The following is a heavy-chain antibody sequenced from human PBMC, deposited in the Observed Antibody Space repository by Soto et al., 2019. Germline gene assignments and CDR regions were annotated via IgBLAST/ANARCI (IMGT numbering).Heavy chain of an antibody. V-gene: IGHV4-59*08. Sequence: LETLSLTCTVSGGSISSYYWSWIRQPPGKGLEWIGYIYYSGSTNYNPSLKSRVTISVDTSKNQFSLKLSSVTAADTAVYYCASFKGTMVRGVGYYYYMDVWGKGTTVTVSS. D-gene: IGHD3-10*01. CDR3: ASFKGTMVRGVGYYYYMDV. J-gene: IGHJ6*03. CDR1: GGSISSYY. CDR2: IYYSGST.